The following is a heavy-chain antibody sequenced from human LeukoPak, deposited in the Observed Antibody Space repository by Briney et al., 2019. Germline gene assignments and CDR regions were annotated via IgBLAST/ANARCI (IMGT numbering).Heavy chain of an antibody. CDR3: ARDAAAGNFYFQH. Sequence: GRSLRLSCAASGFTFSTYAMHWVRQAPGKGLEWVALISYDGSNKYYADSVKGRFTISRDNSKNTLYLQMNSLRAEDTAVYYCARDAAAGNFYFQHWGQGTLVTVSS. CDR1: GFTFSTYA. V-gene: IGHV3-30-3*01. J-gene: IGHJ1*01. CDR2: ISYDGSNK. D-gene: IGHD6-13*01.